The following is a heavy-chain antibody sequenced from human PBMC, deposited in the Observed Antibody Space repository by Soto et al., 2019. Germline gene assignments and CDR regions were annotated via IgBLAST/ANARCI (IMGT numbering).Heavy chain of an antibody. Sequence: GESLKISCKGSGYSFAGYWITGVRQKPGKGLEWMGRIDPSDSQTYYSPSFRGHVTISATKSITTVFLQLISLRASDTAMYYCTKEATSPFASRGQGTRVTVSS. CDR3: TKEATSPFAS. D-gene: IGHD2-21*01. CDR2: IDPSDSQT. J-gene: IGHJ1*01. CDR1: GYSFAGYW. V-gene: IGHV5-10-1*01.